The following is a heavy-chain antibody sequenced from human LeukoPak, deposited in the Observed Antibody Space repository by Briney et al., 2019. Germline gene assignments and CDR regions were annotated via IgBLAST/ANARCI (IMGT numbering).Heavy chain of an antibody. J-gene: IGHJ6*02. V-gene: IGHV3-30*18. D-gene: IGHD5-18*01. CDR1: GFTFSSYG. Sequence: GGSLRLSCAASGFTFSSYGMHWVRQAPGKGLEWVAVISYDGSNKYYADSVKGRFTISRDNSKNTLYLQMNSLRAEDTAVYYCAKSGYSYGYPGYYYGMDVWGQGTTVTVSS. CDR3: AKSGYSYGYPGYYYGMDV. CDR2: ISYDGSNK.